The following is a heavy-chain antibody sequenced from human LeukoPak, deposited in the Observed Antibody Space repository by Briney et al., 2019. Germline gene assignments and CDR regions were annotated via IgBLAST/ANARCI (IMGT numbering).Heavy chain of an antibody. CDR2: IYHSGST. J-gene: IGHJ3*02. CDR1: GGSISSGGYS. Sequence: SETLSLTCAVSGGSISSGGYSWSWIRQPPGKGLEWIGYIYHSGSTYYNPSLKSRVTISVDRSKNQFSLKLSSVTAADTAVYYCARVASHYAPGAFDIWGQGTMVTVSS. CDR3: ARVASHYAPGAFDI. V-gene: IGHV4-30-2*01. D-gene: IGHD2-2*01.